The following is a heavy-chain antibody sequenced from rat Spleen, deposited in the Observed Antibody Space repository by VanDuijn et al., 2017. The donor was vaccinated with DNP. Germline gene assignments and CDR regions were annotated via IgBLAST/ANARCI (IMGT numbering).Heavy chain of an antibody. CDR1: GITFSDYY. V-gene: IGHV5-7*01. CDR3: ARHDYYSSPYYAMDA. Sequence: EVQLVESGGDLVQPGRSLKLSCAASGITFSDYYMAWVRQAPKKGLEWVAGISYEGGSTYYRDSVKGRFTISRDNAKSILYLQMDSLRSEDTATFYCARHDYYSSPYYAMDAWGQGTSVTVSS. D-gene: IGHD1-2*01. J-gene: IGHJ4*01. CDR2: ISYEGGST.